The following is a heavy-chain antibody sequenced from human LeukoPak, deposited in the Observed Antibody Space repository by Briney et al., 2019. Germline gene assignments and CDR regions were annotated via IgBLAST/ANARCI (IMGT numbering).Heavy chain of an antibody. CDR1: GVSISAYH. CDR2: IYANGIT. CDR3: AKKDGDF. Sequence: SETLSLTCTVSGVSISAYHWTWIRQPAGKRLEWIGRIYANGITSYNPSLESRLTISLDTSKNQLSLRLSSVTAADTALYYSAKKDGDFWGQGTLVTVSS. J-gene: IGHJ4*02. V-gene: IGHV4-4*07.